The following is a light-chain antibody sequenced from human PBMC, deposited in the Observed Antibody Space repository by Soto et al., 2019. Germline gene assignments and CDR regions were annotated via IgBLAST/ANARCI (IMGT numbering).Light chain of an antibody. CDR1: QDISNY. V-gene: IGKV1-33*01. Sequence: DLQMTQSPSSLSASVGDRVTITCQARQDISNYLNWYQQKPGKAPKLLIYDASNLETGVPSRFSGSGSGTDFTFTISSLQPEDIATYYCQQYDNLPGFGGGTKVEIK. J-gene: IGKJ4*01. CDR3: QQYDNLPG. CDR2: DAS.